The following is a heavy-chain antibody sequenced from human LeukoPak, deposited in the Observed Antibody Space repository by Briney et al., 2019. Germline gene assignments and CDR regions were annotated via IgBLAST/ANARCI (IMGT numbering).Heavy chain of an antibody. V-gene: IGHV1-69*06. CDR3: ARDRVNPMTAVTKPFDY. Sequence: SVKVSCKASGGTFSSYGFSWVRQAPGQGLEWMGRIIAIFGTANYAQRFQGRVTLTADKSTSTAYMELNSLRFEDTALYYCARDRVNPMTAVTKPFDYWGQGTLVTVSS. CDR2: IIAIFGTA. D-gene: IGHD4-17*01. J-gene: IGHJ4*02. CDR1: GGTFSSYG.